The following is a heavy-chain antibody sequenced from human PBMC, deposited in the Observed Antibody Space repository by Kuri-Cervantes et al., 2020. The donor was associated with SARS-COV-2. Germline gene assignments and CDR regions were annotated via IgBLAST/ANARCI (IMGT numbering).Heavy chain of an antibody. CDR3: ARHARRGYSYGPWDY. D-gene: IGHD5-18*01. J-gene: IGHJ4*02. V-gene: IGHV3-66*04. CDR1: GFTFSSYD. CDR2: IYSGGST. Sequence: GGSLRLSCAASGFTFSSYDMHWVRQAPGKGLEWVSVIYSGGSTYYADSVKGRFTISRDNSKNTLYLQMNSLRAEDTAVYYCARHARRGYSYGPWDYWGQGTLVTVSS.